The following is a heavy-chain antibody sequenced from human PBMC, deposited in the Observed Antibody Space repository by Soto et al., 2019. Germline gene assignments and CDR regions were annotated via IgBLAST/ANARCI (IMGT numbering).Heavy chain of an antibody. CDR2: IIPILGIA. D-gene: IGHD6-13*01. Sequence: ASVKVSCKASGGTFSSYTISWVRQAPGQGLEWMGRIIPILGIANYAQKFQGRVTITADKSTSTAYMELSSLRSEETAVYYCARSMGQQLEYYYYYMDVWGKGTTVTVSS. V-gene: IGHV1-69*02. J-gene: IGHJ6*03. CDR1: GGTFSSYT. CDR3: ARSMGQQLEYYYYYMDV.